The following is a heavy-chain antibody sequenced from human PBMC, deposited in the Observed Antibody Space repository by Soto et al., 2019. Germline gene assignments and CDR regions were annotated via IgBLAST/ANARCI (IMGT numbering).Heavy chain of an antibody. J-gene: IGHJ4*02. CDR1: GYSISSGYY. V-gene: IGHV4-38-2*02. CDR2: IYHSGST. Sequence: SETLSLTCAVSGYSISSGYYWGWIRQPPGKGLEWIGSIYHSGSTYYNPSLKSRVTISVDTSKNQFSLKLSSVTAADTAVYYCARDPYYYYDSSGYSPANDYWGQGTQVTVSS. D-gene: IGHD3-22*01. CDR3: ARDPYYYYDSSGYSPANDY.